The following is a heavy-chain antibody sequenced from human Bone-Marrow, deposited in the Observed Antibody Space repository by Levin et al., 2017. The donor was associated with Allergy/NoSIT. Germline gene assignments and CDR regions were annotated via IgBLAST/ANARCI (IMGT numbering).Heavy chain of an antibody. V-gene: IGHV3-9*01. D-gene: IGHD3-16*02. CDR3: AKLHGVYVWGSYRYRDYGMDV. CDR2: ISWNSGSI. Sequence: GESLKISCAASGFTFDDYAMHWVRQAPGKGLEWVSGISWNSGSIGYADSVKGRFTISRDNAKNSLYLQMNSLRAEDTALYYCAKLHGVYVWGSYRYRDYGMDVWGQGTTVTVSS. J-gene: IGHJ6*02. CDR1: GFTFDDYA.